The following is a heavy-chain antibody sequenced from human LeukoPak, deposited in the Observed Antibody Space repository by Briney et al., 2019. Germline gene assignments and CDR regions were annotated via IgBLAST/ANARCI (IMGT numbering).Heavy chain of an antibody. V-gene: IGHV3-30*03. CDR1: GFTFSSYG. CDR3: ARGAPARYFGAFDI. D-gene: IGHD3-9*01. Sequence: QPGRSLRLSCAASGFTFSSYGMHWVRQAPGKGLEWVAVISYDGSNKYYADSVKGRFTISRDNAKNTLYLQMNSLSAEDTAVYYCARGAPARYFGAFDIWGRGTMVTVSS. J-gene: IGHJ3*02. CDR2: ISYDGSNK.